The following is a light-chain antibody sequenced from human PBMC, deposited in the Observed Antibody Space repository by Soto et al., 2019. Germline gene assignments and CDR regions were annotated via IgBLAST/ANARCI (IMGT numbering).Light chain of an antibody. V-gene: IGLV6-57*04. Sequence: NFLLTQPHSVSESPGKTVTISCTRSSGSIASIYVQWYQQRPGSAPTTVIYEDNQRPSGVPDRFSGSIDSSSNSASLTISGLKTEDEADYYCQSYDSSNPLVVFGGGTQLTVL. CDR3: QSYDSSNPLVV. CDR1: SGSIASIY. J-gene: IGLJ2*01. CDR2: EDN.